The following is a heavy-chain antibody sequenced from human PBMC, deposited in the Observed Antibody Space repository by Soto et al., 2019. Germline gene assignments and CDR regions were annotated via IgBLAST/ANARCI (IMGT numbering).Heavy chain of an antibody. CDR1: GFTFDDYA. D-gene: IGHD3-9*01. CDR2: ISWNSGSI. V-gene: IGHV3-9*01. J-gene: IGHJ6*02. Sequence: SLKISCAASGFTFDDYAMHWVRQAPGKGLEWVSGISWNSGSIGYADSVKGRFTISRDNAKNSLYLQMNSLRAEDTALYYCAKEGVSAILTGYYASRGAYYYYGMDVWGQGTTVTVSS. CDR3: AKEGVSAILTGYYASRGAYYYYGMDV.